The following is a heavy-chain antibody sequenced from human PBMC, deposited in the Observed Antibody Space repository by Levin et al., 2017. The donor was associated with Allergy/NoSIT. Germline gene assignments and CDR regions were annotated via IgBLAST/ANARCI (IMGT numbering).Heavy chain of an antibody. CDR2: INHSGST. CDR3: ARFRGNYYYYYGMDV. Sequence: PSETLSLTCAVYGGSFSGYYWSWIRQPPGKGLEWIGEINHSGSTNYNPSLKSRVTISVDTSKNQFSLKLSSVTAADTAVYYCARFRGNYYYYYGMDVWGQGTTVTVSS. D-gene: IGHD3-10*01. CDR1: GGSFSGYY. V-gene: IGHV4-34*01. J-gene: IGHJ6*02.